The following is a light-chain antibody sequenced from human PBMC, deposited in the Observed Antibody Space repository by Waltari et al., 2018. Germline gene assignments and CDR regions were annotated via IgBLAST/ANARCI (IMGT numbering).Light chain of an antibody. Sequence: QSALTQPRSVSGSPGQSVTISCTGTSSDVGGYNYVSWYQHHPGKAPKCMIYDVTRRPSGGADRVAGSKSGNTASLTISGLQAEDEADYYCGSYAGSYSWVFGGGTKVTVL. V-gene: IGLV2-11*01. CDR3: GSYAGSYSWV. CDR1: SSDVGGYNY. CDR2: DVT. J-gene: IGLJ3*02.